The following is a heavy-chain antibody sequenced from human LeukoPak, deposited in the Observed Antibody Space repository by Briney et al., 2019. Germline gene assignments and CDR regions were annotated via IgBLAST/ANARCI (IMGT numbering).Heavy chain of an antibody. D-gene: IGHD5-24*01. CDR1: GGSISPYH. Sequence: PSETLSLTCTVSGGSISPYHWSWVRQPPGKGLEWIGYVNYLGSTNYNPSLKSRLTISVDTSKNHFSLKLSSVTAADTAVYYCARGGGYNPSYYYGMDVWGQGTTVTVSS. CDR2: VNYLGST. V-gene: IGHV4-59*01. J-gene: IGHJ6*02. CDR3: ARGGGYNPSYYYGMDV.